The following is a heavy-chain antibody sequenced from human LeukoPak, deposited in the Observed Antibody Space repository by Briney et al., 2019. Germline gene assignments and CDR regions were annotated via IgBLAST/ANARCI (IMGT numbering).Heavy chain of an antibody. Sequence: SETLSLTXAVYGGSFSGYYWSSIRQPPGKGLEWIGEINHSGSTNYNPSLKSRVTISVDTSKNQFSLKLSSVTAADTAVYYCARGKFRLRGTCFDYWGQGTLVTVSS. CDR2: INHSGST. V-gene: IGHV4-34*01. J-gene: IGHJ4*02. CDR3: ARGKFRLRGTCFDY. CDR1: GGSFSGYY. D-gene: IGHD1-1*01.